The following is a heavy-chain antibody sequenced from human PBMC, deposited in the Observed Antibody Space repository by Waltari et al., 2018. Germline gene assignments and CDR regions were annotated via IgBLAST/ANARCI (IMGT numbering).Heavy chain of an antibody. J-gene: IGHJ4*02. Sequence: QVHLLQSGTEVKKPGSSVQISCTASGGTFRRNAISWVRQAPGQGLEWMGGIILTFGTINYARKFQGRVTITADESTSTVYMDLRSLGSADTALYYCARGTYYFDTSANYVPSSFDSWGQGTLVSVSS. V-gene: IGHV1-69*01. CDR1: GGTFRRNA. D-gene: IGHD3-22*01. CDR2: IILTFGTI. CDR3: ARGTYYFDTSANYVPSSFDS.